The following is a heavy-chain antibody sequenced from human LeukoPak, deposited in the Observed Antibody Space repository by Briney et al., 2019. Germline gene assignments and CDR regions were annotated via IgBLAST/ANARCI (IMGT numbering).Heavy chain of an antibody. CDR3: ARDGVVGATTIEYFQH. J-gene: IGHJ1*01. Sequence: ASVKVSCKASGYTFTSYDINWVRQATGQGLEWMGWMNPNSGNTGYAQKFQGRVTMTRNTSISTAYMELSSLRSEDTAVYYCARDGVVGATTIEYFQHWGQGTLVTVSS. CDR2: MNPNSGNT. V-gene: IGHV1-8*01. CDR1: GYTFTSYD. D-gene: IGHD1-26*01.